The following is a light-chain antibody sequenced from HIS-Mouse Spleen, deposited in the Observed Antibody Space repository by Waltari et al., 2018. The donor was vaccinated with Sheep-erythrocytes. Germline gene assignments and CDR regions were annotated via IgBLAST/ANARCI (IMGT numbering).Light chain of an antibody. CDR2: QDS. J-gene: IGLJ2*01. CDR1: KLGDKY. CDR3: QAWDSSTVV. V-gene: IGLV3-1*01. Sequence: SYELTQPPSVSVSPGQTASITCSGDKLGDKYACWYQQKPGQSPVLVIYQDSKRHSGFPERFSGSNSGNTATLTISGTQAMDEADYYCQAWDSSTVVFGGGTKLTVL.